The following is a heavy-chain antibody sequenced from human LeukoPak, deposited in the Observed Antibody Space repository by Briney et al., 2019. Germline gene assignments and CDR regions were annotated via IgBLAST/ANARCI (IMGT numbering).Heavy chain of an antibody. V-gene: IGHV4-59*01. CDR1: GGSNSSYY. Sequence: SETLSLTCTVSGGSNSSYYWSWIRQPPGKGLEWIGYIYYSGSTNYNPSLKSRVTISVDTSKNQFSLKLSSVTAADTAVYYCARESGSCSGGSCYSYFDYWGQGTLVTVSS. D-gene: IGHD2-15*01. CDR2: IYYSGST. CDR3: ARESGSCSGGSCYSYFDY. J-gene: IGHJ4*02.